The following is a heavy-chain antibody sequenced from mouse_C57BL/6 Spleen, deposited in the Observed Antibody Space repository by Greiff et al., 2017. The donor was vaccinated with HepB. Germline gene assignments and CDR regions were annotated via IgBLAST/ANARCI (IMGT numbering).Heavy chain of an antibody. CDR2: ISYSGST. D-gene: IGHD2-2*01. V-gene: IGHV3-1*01. CDR1: GYSITSGYD. J-gene: IGHJ4*01. Sequence: DVQLQESGPGMVKPSQSLSLTCTVTGYSITSGYDWHWIRHFPGNKLEWMGYISYSGSTNYNPSLKSRISITHDTSKNHFFLKLNSVTTEDTATYYCARRVTHYYAMDYWGQGTSVTVSS. CDR3: ARRVTHYYAMDY.